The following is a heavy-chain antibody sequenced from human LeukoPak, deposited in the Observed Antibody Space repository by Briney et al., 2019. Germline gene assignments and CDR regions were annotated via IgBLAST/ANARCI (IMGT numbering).Heavy chain of an antibody. Sequence: GGSLRLSCAASGFTFSSYEMNWVRQAPGKGLEWVSYISSSGSTIYYADSVKGRFTISRDNAKNSLYLQMNSLRVEDTGVYYCTRDLPGGTYYAYWGQGTLVTVSS. J-gene: IGHJ4*02. CDR1: GFTFSSYE. CDR2: ISSSGSTI. V-gene: IGHV3-48*03. CDR3: TRDLPGGTYYAY. D-gene: IGHD1-26*01.